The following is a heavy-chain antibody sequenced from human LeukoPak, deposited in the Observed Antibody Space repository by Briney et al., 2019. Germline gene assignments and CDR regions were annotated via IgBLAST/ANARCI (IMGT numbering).Heavy chain of an antibody. CDR1: GGSFSGYY. Sequence: SETLSLTCAVYGGSFSGYYWSWIRQPPGKGLEWIGEINDSGSTNYIPSLKSRVTMSVDTSKNQFSLKLSSVTAADTAVYYCARGSVNWFDPWGQGTLVTVSS. CDR3: ARGSVNWFDP. CDR2: INDSGST. D-gene: IGHD3-10*01. J-gene: IGHJ5*02. V-gene: IGHV4-34*01.